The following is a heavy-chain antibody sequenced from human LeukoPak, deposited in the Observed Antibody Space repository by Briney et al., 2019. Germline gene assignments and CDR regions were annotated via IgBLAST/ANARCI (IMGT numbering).Heavy chain of an antibody. CDR1: GDSFSSNNY. J-gene: IGHJ4*02. Sequence: PSETLSLTCTVSGDSFSSNNYWTWVRQPPGKGLEWIGEIYRSGATNYNPSLRSRVTVSLDKSKNQFSLRLNSVTAADTAIYHCARNAGYSDLNYWGQGVLVTVSS. CDR2: IYRSGAT. V-gene: IGHV4-4*02. D-gene: IGHD3-22*01. CDR3: ARNAGYSDLNY.